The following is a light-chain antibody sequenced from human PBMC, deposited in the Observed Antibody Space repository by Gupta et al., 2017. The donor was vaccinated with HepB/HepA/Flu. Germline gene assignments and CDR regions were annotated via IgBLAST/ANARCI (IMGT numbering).Light chain of an antibody. V-gene: IGKV2-30*01. Sequence: DVVLTQSPLSLPVTLGQPASISCTSSRSRVSTDGNTYFDWFHQGPGQSPRRLIYKGSKRDSGVPDRFSGSGSGTHFTLKISRGEAEDIGVYYCRQYKCCPPTFGQATKLQIK. CDR1: RSRVSTDGNTY. J-gene: IGKJ2*01. CDR3: RQYKCCPPT. CDR2: KGS.